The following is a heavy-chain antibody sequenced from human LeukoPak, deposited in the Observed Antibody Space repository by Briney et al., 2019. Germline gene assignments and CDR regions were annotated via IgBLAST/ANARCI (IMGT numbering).Heavy chain of an antibody. CDR3: AREVDSYYYDSSGYY. Sequence: SVKVSCKASGYTFTSYGISWVRQAPGQGLEWMGRIIPILGIANYAQKFQGRVTITADKSTSTAYMELSSLRSEDTAVYYCAREVDSYYYDSSGYYWGQGTLVTVSS. CDR2: IIPILGIA. D-gene: IGHD3-22*01. J-gene: IGHJ4*02. V-gene: IGHV1-69*04. CDR1: GYTFTSYG.